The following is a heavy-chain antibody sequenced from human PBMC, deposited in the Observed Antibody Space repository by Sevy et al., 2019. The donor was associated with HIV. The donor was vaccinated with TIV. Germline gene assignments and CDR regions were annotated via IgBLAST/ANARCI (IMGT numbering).Heavy chain of an antibody. CDR3: ATEYSYDY. V-gene: IGHV1-2*02. J-gene: IGHJ4*02. CDR1: GHTFSDYY. CDR2: INSNSGAI. Sequence: ASVKVSCKASGHTFSDYYIQWVRQAPGQGLEWMGWINSNSGAISYAQKFQGRVTMTSDTSTSTVYMELSRLRSDDTAVYYCATEYSYDYWGQGTLVTVSS. D-gene: IGHD4-4*01.